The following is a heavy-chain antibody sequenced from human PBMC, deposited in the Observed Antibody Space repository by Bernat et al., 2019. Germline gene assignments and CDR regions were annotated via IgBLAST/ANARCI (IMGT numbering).Heavy chain of an antibody. CDR2: INPNSGGT. Sequence: QVQLVQSGAEVKKPGASVKVSCKASGYTFTGYYMHWVRQVPGQGLEWMGWINPNSGGTNYAQKFQGWGTMARDTSISTAYMELSRLRSDDTAVYYGARESIAAAGHYYYYGMDVWGQGTTVTVSS. CDR3: ARESIAAAGHYYYYGMDV. V-gene: IGHV1-2*04. D-gene: IGHD6-13*01. CDR1: GYTFTGYY. J-gene: IGHJ6*02.